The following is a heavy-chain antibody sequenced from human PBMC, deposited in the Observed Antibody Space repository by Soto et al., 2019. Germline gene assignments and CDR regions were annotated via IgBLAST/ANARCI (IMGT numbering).Heavy chain of an antibody. CDR2: IYATGTT. J-gene: IGHJ5*02. CDR1: GATISGCY. Sequence: SETLSLTCTVSGATISGCYWSWIRQSAGKGLEWSGRIYATGTTDYYPSLKSRVMMSVNTSKKQFSLKLWSVTAADTAVYYCVRDGTKTLRDWFDPWGQGISVTVSS. D-gene: IGHD1-1*01. V-gene: IGHV4-4*07. CDR3: VRDGTKTLRDWFDP.